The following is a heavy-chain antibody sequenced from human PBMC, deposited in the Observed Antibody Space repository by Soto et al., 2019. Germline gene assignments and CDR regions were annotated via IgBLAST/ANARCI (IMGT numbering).Heavy chain of an antibody. Sequence: QVQLVESGGGVVQHGRSLRLSCADSGFTFSSYAMHWVRQAPGKGLEWVAVISYDGSNKYYAASVKGRFTISRDNSKNTLYLQMNSLRAEDTAVYYCARDLGSSTVYGMDVWGQGTTVTVSS. V-gene: IGHV3-30-3*01. CDR1: GFTFSSYA. CDR3: ARDLGSSTVYGMDV. D-gene: IGHD2-2*01. J-gene: IGHJ6*02. CDR2: ISYDGSNK.